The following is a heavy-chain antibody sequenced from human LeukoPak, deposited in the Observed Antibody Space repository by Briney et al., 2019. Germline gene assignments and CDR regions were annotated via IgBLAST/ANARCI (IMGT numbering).Heavy chain of an antibody. CDR3: ARDFGNYGSGNFDY. D-gene: IGHD3-10*01. CDR2: VYDSGTT. Sequence: PSETLSLTCTVSGGSISRYYWSWIRQPPGKGLEWFGYVYDSGTTNYNPSLKSRVTISADTSKNQFSLKLSSVTAADTAVYYCARDFGNYGSGNFDYWGQGTLVTVSS. CDR1: GGSISRYY. J-gene: IGHJ4*02. V-gene: IGHV4-59*01.